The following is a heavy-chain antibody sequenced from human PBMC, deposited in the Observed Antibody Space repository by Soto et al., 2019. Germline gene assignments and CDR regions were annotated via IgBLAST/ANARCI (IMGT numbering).Heavy chain of an antibody. Sequence: GASVKVSCKASGYTFTSYYMHWVRQAPGQGLEWMGIINPSGGSTSYAQKFQGRVTMTRDTSTSTVYMELSSLRSEDTAVYYCARYCSGGSCYGSSGNYYYYYYMDVWGKGTTVTVSS. D-gene: IGHD2-15*01. J-gene: IGHJ6*03. CDR3: ARYCSGGSCYGSSGNYYYYYYMDV. V-gene: IGHV1-46*03. CDR2: INPSGGST. CDR1: GYTFTSYY.